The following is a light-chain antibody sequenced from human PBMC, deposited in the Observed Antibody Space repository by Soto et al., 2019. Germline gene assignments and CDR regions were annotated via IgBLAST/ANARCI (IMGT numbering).Light chain of an antibody. CDR2: DVT. CDR3: AAWDDSLNGVV. CDR1: SSDVGGYDY. V-gene: IGLV2-11*01. J-gene: IGLJ2*01. Sequence: QSALTQPRSVSGSPGQSVTISCAGTSSDVGGYDYVSWYQQHPDKVPKILIFDVTKRPSGVPARFTGSKSGNTASLTISGLQADDEADYYCAAWDDSLNGVVFGGGTKVTVL.